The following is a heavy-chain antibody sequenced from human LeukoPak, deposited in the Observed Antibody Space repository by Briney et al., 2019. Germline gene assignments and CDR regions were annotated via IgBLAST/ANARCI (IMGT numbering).Heavy chain of an antibody. Sequence: ASVKVSCKASGYTFTGNYVHWVRQAPGQGLEWMGWIKPNSGGTNYARKFQGRVSMTRGTSISTAYLEMSRLRSDDTAVYYCARGDDILTGNRDWFDPWGQGTLVTVFS. CDR1: GYTFTGNY. CDR3: ARGDDILTGNRDWFDP. J-gene: IGHJ5*02. V-gene: IGHV1-2*02. CDR2: IKPNSGGT. D-gene: IGHD3-9*01.